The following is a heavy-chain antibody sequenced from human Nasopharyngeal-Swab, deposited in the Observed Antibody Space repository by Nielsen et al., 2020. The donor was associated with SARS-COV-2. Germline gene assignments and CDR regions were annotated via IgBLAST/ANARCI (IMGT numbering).Heavy chain of an antibody. CDR3: ARIAVHHNWFDP. CDR1: GGTFSSYA. D-gene: IGHD1-1*01. Sequence: SVKVSCKAPGGTFSSYAISWVRQAPGQGLEWMGGIIPIFGTANYAQKFQGRVTITADESTSTAYMELSSLRSEDTAVYYCARIAVHHNWFDPWGQGTLVTVSS. J-gene: IGHJ5*02. CDR2: IIPIFGTA. V-gene: IGHV1-69*13.